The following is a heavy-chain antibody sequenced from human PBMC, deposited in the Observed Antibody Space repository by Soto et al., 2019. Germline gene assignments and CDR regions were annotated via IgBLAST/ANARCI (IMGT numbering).Heavy chain of an antibody. J-gene: IGHJ5*02. D-gene: IGHD2-15*01. CDR3: ARVYCSGDSCWGRPNWFDP. V-gene: IGHV4-59*01. Sequence: SETLSLTCTVSGGSISSYYWSWIRQPPGKGLEWIGYIYYSGSTNYNPSLKSRVTISVDTSKNQFSLKLSSVTAADTAVYYCARVYCSGDSCWGRPNWFDPWGQGTLVTVSS. CDR1: GGSISSYY. CDR2: IYYSGST.